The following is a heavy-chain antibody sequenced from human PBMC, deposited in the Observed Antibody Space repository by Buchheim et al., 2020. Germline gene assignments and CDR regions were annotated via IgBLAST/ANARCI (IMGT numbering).Heavy chain of an antibody. D-gene: IGHD3-10*01. J-gene: IGHJ4*02. V-gene: IGHV4-31*03. Sequence: QVQLQESGPGLVKPSQTLSLTCTVSGGSISSGGYYWSWIRQHPGKGLEWIGYIHYSGSTYYNPSLKSRVTISVDTSKNQFSLKLSSVTAADTAVYYCARSQYAQEWFGELPHPLDYWGQGTL. CDR1: GGSISSGGYY. CDR2: IHYSGST. CDR3: ARSQYAQEWFGELPHPLDY.